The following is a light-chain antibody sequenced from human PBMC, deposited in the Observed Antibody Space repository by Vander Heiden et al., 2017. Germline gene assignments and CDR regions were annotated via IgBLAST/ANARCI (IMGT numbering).Light chain of an antibody. V-gene: IGKV1-5*03. CDR3: QHYNSYS. CDR1: QSISSW. J-gene: IGKJ4*01. Sequence: DIPMTQSPSTLSASVGDRVTITCRASQSISSWLAWYQQKPGKAPKLLIYKASSLESGVPSRFSGSGSGTEFTLTISSLQPDDFATYYCQHYNSYSFGGGTKVEIK. CDR2: KAS.